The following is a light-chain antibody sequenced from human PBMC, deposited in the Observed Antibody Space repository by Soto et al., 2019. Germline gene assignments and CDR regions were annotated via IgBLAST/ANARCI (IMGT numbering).Light chain of an antibody. Sequence: EIVLTQSPGTLSLSPGERVTLSCRASQSVTSNFLGWYQQKPGQAPRLLIYGASTRATGIPDRFSGSGSGRDFALTVIRLEAEDFAIYYCHQYGSSSLPFGGGTEVEI. V-gene: IGKV3-20*01. J-gene: IGKJ4*01. CDR3: HQYGSSSLP. CDR1: QSVTSNF. CDR2: GAS.